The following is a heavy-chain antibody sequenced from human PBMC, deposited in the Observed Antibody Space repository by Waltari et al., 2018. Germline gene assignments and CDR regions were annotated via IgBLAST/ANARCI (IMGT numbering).Heavy chain of an antibody. CDR3: AREGIAVAHDAFDI. Sequence: QVQLQQWGAGLLKPPETLSLTCAATGWSFSGYYWTWIREPPGKGLEWIGEINHSGSTNYNPSLKSRVTISVDTSKNQFSLKLSSVTAADTAVYYCAREGIAVAHDAFDIWGQGTMVTVSS. CDR1: GWSFSGYY. V-gene: IGHV4-34*01. D-gene: IGHD6-19*01. CDR2: INHSGST. J-gene: IGHJ3*02.